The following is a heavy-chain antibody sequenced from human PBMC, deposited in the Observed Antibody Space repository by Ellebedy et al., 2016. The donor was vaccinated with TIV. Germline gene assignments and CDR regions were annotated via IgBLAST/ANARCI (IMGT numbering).Heavy chain of an antibody. V-gene: IGHV4-34*01. CDR3: ARKSIFHYYFDY. D-gene: IGHD2-21*01. CDR2: INHSGST. J-gene: IGHJ4*02. Sequence: SETLSLTCAVYGGSFSGYYWSWIRQPPGKGLEWIGEINHSGSTNYNPSLKSRVTISVDTSKNQFSLKLSSVTAADTAVYYCARKSIFHYYFDYWGQGTLVTVSS. CDR1: GGSFSGYY.